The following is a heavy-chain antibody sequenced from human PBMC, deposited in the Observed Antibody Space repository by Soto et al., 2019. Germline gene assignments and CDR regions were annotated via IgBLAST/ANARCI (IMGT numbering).Heavy chain of an antibody. CDR2: ISAHNGNT. V-gene: IGHV1-18*01. Sequence: QVHLVQSGAEVKKPGASVKVSCKGSGYGFTTYGITWVRQAPGQGLEWMAWISAHNGNTNYAQKLQGRVTVTRDTPTSTAYRERRSLRSDDTAVYYCARGRYGDYWGQGALVTVSS. D-gene: IGHD1-1*01. J-gene: IGHJ4*02. CDR3: ARGRYGDY. CDR1: GYGFTTYG.